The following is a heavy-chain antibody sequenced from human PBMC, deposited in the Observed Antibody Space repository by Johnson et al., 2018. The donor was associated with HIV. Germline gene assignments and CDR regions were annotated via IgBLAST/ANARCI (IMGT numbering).Heavy chain of an antibody. CDR3: AKTRMGGILDAFDL. D-gene: IGHD3-10*01. V-gene: IGHV3-30*02. Sequence: QLVESGGGVVQPGGSLRLSCAASGFTFSSYGMHWVRQAPGKGLEWVAFIRYDGSNKYYADSVKGRFTISRDNSKNTLYLQMNSLTIEDTAVFYCAKTRMGGILDAFDLWGQGTMVIVS. CDR1: GFTFSSYG. J-gene: IGHJ3*01. CDR2: IRYDGSNK.